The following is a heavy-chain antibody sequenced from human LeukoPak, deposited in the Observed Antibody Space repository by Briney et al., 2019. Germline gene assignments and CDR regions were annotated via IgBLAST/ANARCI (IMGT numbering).Heavy chain of an antibody. CDR3: AIPGY. CDR1: GDSIGSGTYY. J-gene: IGHJ4*02. V-gene: IGHV4-39*01. Sequence: PSETLSLTCTVSGDSIGSGTYYWGWIRQPPGKGLDWVGSVYYSGNTYYNSSLKSRVTISLDTPRNQFSLTLTSVTAADTAVYYCAIPGYWGQGTLVTVSS. CDR2: VYYSGNT.